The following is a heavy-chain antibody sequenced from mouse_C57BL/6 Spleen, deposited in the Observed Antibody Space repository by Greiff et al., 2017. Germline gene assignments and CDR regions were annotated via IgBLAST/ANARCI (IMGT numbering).Heavy chain of an antibody. CDR2: IDPSDSYT. J-gene: IGHJ2*01. V-gene: IGHV1-50*01. CDR1: GYTFTSYW. CDR3: ARFGYYKN. D-gene: IGHD2-3*01. Sequence: QVQLQQPGAELVKPGASVKLSCKASGYTFTSYWMLWVKQRPGRGLEWIGEIDPSDSYTNYNQKFKGKATLTVDTSSITAYMQLSSLTSEDSAVYYCARFGYYKNWGQGTTLTVSS.